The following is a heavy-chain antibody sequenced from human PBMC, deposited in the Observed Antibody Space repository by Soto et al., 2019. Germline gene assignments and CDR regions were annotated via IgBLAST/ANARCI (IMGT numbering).Heavy chain of an antibody. CDR2: IYYSGST. J-gene: IGHJ5*02. V-gene: IGHV4-39*01. D-gene: IGHD6-19*01. CDR3: ARVVGIAVADIREFDP. CDR1: GGSISSSSYY. Sequence: SETLSLTCTVSGGSISSSSYYWGWIRQPPGKGLEWIGSIYYSGSTYYNPSLKSRVTISVDTSKNQFSLKLSSVTAADTAVYYCARVVGIAVADIREFDPWGQGTLVTVSS.